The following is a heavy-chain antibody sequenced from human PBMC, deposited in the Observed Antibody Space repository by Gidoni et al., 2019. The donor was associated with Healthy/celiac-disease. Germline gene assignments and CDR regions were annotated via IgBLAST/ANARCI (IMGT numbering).Heavy chain of an antibody. CDR1: GGTFSSYA. CDR3: ARRDCSSTSCYLGHWFDP. CDR2: IIPLFGTA. D-gene: IGHD2-2*01. V-gene: IGHV1-69*06. J-gene: IGHJ5*02. Sequence: QVQLVQSGAEGKKPGYSVKGPCKASGGTFSSYAISWVRQAPGQGLEWMGGIIPLFGTANYAQTFQVRVTIPADKSTCTAYMELIILRSEDTAVYYCARRDCSSTSCYLGHWFDPWGQGTLVTVSS.